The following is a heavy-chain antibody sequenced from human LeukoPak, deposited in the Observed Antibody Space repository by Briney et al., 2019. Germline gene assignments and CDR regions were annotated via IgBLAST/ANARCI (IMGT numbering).Heavy chain of an antibody. V-gene: IGHV4-59*11. CDR2: IYYSANT. Sequence: PSDTLSLTCTVSGGSITSHYWKWVRQSPEKGLEWVGYIYYSANTNYNPSLKSRVTILVDTPKNHFSLRLSSVTAADTAVYYCARGSLDDYGGNSARYNWFDAWGQGSLVTVSS. J-gene: IGHJ5*02. D-gene: IGHD4-23*01. CDR1: GGSITSHY. CDR3: ARGSLDDYGGNSARYNWFDA.